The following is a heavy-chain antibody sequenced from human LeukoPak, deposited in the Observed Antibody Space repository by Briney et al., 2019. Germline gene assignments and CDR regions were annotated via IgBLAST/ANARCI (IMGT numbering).Heavy chain of an antibody. CDR1: GYTFTSYD. J-gene: IGHJ5*02. CDR2: MNPNSGNT. V-gene: IGHV1-8*01. CDR3: ARGYYYDSSGSPASYWFDP. D-gene: IGHD3-22*01. Sequence: ASVKVSCKASGYTFTSYDINWVRQATGQGLEWMGWMNPNSGNTGYAQKFQGRVTMTRNTSISTAYMELSSLRSEDTAVYYCARGYYYDSSGSPASYWFDPWGQGTLVTVSS.